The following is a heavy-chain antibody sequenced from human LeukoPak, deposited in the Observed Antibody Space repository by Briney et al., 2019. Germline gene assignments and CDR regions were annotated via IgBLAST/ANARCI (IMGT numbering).Heavy chain of an antibody. CDR1: GFTFSSYW. V-gene: IGHV3-74*01. Sequence: GGSLRLSCAASGFTFSSYWMHWVRQAPGKGLVWVSRINSDGSSTSYADSVKGRFTISRDNAKNTLYLQMNSLRAEDTAVYYCARVPGGSYQPLDYWGQGTLVTVSS. CDR3: ARVPGGSYQPLDY. D-gene: IGHD1-26*01. CDR2: INSDGSST. J-gene: IGHJ4*02.